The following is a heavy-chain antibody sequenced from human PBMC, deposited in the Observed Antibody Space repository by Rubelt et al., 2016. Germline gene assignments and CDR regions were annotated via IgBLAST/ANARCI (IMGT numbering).Heavy chain of an antibody. Sequence: GGGLVKPGGSLRLSCAASGFTLSSYAMSWVRQAPGKGLEWVSAISGNGVNTHYADSVKGRFTISRDNSKNTLYLQINSLRAEDTAVYYCAKDWWTDTAMDYWGQGTLVTVSS. CDR3: AKDWWTDTAMDY. CDR1: GFTLSSYA. D-gene: IGHD5-18*01. CDR2: ISGNGVNT. J-gene: IGHJ4*02. V-gene: IGHV3-23*01.